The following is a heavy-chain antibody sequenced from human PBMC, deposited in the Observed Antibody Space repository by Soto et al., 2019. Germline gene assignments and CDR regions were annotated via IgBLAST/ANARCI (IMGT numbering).Heavy chain of an antibody. D-gene: IGHD4-17*01. J-gene: IGHJ4*02. Sequence: GGSLRLSCAASGFTFSSYAMSWVRQAPGKGLEWVSAISVSVGTTYYADSVKGRFTISRDNSKNTLYLQMNSLRAEDTAVYYCAKDFLGRRLDYFDYWGQGTLVTVSS. CDR2: ISVSVGTT. CDR3: AKDFLGRRLDYFDY. V-gene: IGHV3-23*01. CDR1: GFTFSSYA.